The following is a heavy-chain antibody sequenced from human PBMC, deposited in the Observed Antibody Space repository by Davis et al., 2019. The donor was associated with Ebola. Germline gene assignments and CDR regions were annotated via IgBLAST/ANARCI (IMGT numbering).Heavy chain of an antibody. V-gene: IGHV3-23*01. CDR2: ISGSGGGYTT. CDR3: AKEKVTGSSYYLDY. D-gene: IGHD7-27*01. Sequence: SLKISCAASGFTFASYAMSWVRQAPGKVLEWVSGISGSGGGYTTDYADSVKGRFTITRDNSKPTLYLHMNSLRAEDTAIYYCAKEKVTGSSYYLDYWGQGTPVTVSS. J-gene: IGHJ4*01. CDR1: GFTFASYA.